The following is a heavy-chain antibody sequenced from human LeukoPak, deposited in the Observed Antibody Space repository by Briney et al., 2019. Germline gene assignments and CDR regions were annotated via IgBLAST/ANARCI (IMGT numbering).Heavy chain of an antibody. CDR2: IYYGGST. Sequence: SETLSLTCTVSGGSISSYYWSWIRQPPGKGLEWIGYIYYGGSTNYNPSLKSRVTISVDTSKNQFSLKLSSVTAADTAVYYCARRGYYDSSGYYSYDAFDIWGQGTMVTVSS. V-gene: IGHV4-59*01. J-gene: IGHJ3*02. D-gene: IGHD3-22*01. CDR1: GGSISSYY. CDR3: ARRGYYDSSGYYSYDAFDI.